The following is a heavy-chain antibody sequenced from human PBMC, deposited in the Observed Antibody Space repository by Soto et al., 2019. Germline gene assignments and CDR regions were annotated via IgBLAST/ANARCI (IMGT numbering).Heavy chain of an antibody. CDR2: IYYSGST. CDR3: ATRGRYSSGWTIDY. J-gene: IGHJ4*02. Sequence: SETLSLTCTVSGGSISSSSYYWGWIRHPPGKGLEWIGSIYYSGSTYYNPSLKSRVTISVDTSKNQFSLKLSSVTAADTAVYYCATRGRYSSGWTIDYWGQGTLVTVSS. V-gene: IGHV4-39*01. D-gene: IGHD6-19*01. CDR1: GGSISSSSYY.